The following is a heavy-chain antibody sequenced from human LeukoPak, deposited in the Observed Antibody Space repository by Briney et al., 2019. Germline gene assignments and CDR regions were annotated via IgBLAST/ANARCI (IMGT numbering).Heavy chain of an antibody. Sequence: PGGSLRLSCAASGFTFSNYSMHWVRQAPGKGLEYVSSISTNGGSTDYANSVKGRFTISRDNSKNTLYLQMGSLRAEDMAVYYCVRDSMVRGGGAFDIWGQGTMVTVSS. CDR1: GFTFSNYS. J-gene: IGHJ3*02. V-gene: IGHV3-64*01. CDR2: ISTNGGST. D-gene: IGHD3-10*01. CDR3: VRDSMVRGGGAFDI.